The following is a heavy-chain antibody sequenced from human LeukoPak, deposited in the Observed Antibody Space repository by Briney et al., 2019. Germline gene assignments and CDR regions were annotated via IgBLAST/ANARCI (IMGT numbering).Heavy chain of an antibody. D-gene: IGHD6-19*01. V-gene: IGHV3-30*18. CDR2: ISYDGSNK. J-gene: IGHJ4*02. Sequence: GGSLRLSCAASGFTFSSYGMHWVRQAPGKGLEWVAVISYDGSNKYYADSVKGRFTISRDNPKNTLYLQMNSLRAEDTAVYYCAKESSGWNEVDYWGQGTLVTVSS. CDR1: GFTFSSYG. CDR3: AKESSGWNEVDY.